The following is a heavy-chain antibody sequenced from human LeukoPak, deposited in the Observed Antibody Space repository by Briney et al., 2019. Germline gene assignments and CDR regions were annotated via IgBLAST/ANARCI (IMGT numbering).Heavy chain of an antibody. D-gene: IGHD5-18*01. CDR1: GFTFSSYS. Sequence: GGSLRLSCAASGFTFSSYSMNWVRQAPGKGLEWVSSISSSSSYIYYADSVKGRFTISRDNAKNSLYLQMNSLGAEDTAVYYCARVKLSEWIQLWLLDYWGQGTLVTVSS. CDR3: ARVKLSEWIQLWLLDY. V-gene: IGHV3-21*01. CDR2: ISSSSSYI. J-gene: IGHJ4*02.